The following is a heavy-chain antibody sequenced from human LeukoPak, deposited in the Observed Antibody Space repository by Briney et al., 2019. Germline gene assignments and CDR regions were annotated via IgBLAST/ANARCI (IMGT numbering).Heavy chain of an antibody. CDR3: ARVLRYCSGGNCYSGGLGYMDV. Sequence: PSETLSLTCTVSGYSISSGYYWGWIRQPPGKGLEWIGSIYHSGNTYYNPSLKSRVTISVDTSKNQFSLKLSSVTAADTAVYYCARVLRYCSGGNCYSGGLGYMDVWGKGTTVTISS. V-gene: IGHV4-38-2*02. J-gene: IGHJ6*03. CDR2: IYHSGNT. CDR1: GYSISSGYY. D-gene: IGHD2-15*01.